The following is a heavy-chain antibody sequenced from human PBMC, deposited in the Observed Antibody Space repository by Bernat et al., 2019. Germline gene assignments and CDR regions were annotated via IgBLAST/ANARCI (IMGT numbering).Heavy chain of an antibody. CDR3: ANIAGAADDY. V-gene: IGHV3-7*03. CDR1: GFTFGTYV. D-gene: IGHD3-10*01. J-gene: IGHJ4*02. Sequence: EVQVLESGGDLVQPGGSLRLSCAGSGFTFGTYVMNWVRQAPGKGLEWVANIKQDGSEKHYVDSVKGRFSISRDNAKNSLYLQMNSLRAEDTAVYYCANIAGAADDYWGQGTLVTVSS. CDR2: IKQDGSEK.